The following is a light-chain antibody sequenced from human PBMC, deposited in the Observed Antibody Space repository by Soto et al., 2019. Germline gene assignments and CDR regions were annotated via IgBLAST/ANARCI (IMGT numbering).Light chain of an antibody. CDR3: AAWDDSLNGWV. J-gene: IGLJ3*02. CDR2: SNN. CDR1: SSNIGSNT. V-gene: IGLV1-44*01. Sequence: QPVLTQPPSASGTPGQRVTISCSGSSSNIGSNTVNWYQQLPGTAPKLLIYSNNQRPSGVPDRFSGSKSGTSASLAISGLQSGDEADYYCAAWDDSLNGWVFGGGTKLTVL.